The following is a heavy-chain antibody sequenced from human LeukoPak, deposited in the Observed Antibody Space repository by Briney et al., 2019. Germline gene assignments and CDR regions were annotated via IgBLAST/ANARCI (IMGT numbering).Heavy chain of an antibody. V-gene: IGHV4-39*07. CDR1: GGSISSSSYY. CDR3: ARVAGSGSYHGYYYMDV. CDR2: IYYSGST. Sequence: PSETLSLTCTVSGGSISSSSYYWGWIRQPPGKGLEWIGSIYYSGSTYYNPSLKSRVTISVDTSKNQFSLKLSSVTAADTAVYYCARVAGSGSYHGYYYMDVWGKGTTVTVSS. J-gene: IGHJ6*03. D-gene: IGHD3-10*01.